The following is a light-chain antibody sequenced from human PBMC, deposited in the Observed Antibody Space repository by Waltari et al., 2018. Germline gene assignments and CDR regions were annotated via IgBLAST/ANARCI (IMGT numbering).Light chain of an antibody. CDR3: QVWDIDSDPSVV. V-gene: IGLV3-21*03. CDR1: NLGTKT. Sequence: SYVLTQPPSVSVAPGRTARTTSGGTNLGTKTAHWSQQKPGQAPVMVVYDDIDRPSGIPERFSGSNSGNTATLIINRVEAGDEADYYCQVWDIDSDPSVVFGGGTKLTVL. J-gene: IGLJ2*01. CDR2: DDI.